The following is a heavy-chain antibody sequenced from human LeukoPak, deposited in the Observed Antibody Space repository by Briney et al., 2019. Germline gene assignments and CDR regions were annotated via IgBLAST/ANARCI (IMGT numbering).Heavy chain of an antibody. CDR2: IRYDGGET. V-gene: IGHV3-30*02. J-gene: IGHJ4*02. CDR3: AKDGDDCIDY. CDR1: GFTFNRRG. Sequence: PRGSLRLSCAASGFTFNRRGMHWVSQAPGKGLEWEAFIRYDGGETIYADFVKGRFSISRDNSTNTLSLQLNTLRPEDTALYYCAKDGDDCIDYWGPGTLVTVSS. D-gene: IGHD2-21*01.